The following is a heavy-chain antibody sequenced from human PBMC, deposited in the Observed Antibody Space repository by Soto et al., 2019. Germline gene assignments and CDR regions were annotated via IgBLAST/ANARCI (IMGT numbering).Heavy chain of an antibody. CDR3: AKPLEWLFEPQLSMDV. CDR1: GFTFSSYA. D-gene: IGHD3-3*01. CDR2: ISGSGGST. Sequence: GGSLRLSCAASGFTFSSYAMSWVRQAPGKGLEWVSAISGSGGSTYYADSVKGRFTISRDNSKNTLYLQMNSLRAEDTAVYYSAKPLEWLFEPQLSMDVWGKGTTVTVSS. V-gene: IGHV3-23*01. J-gene: IGHJ6*03.